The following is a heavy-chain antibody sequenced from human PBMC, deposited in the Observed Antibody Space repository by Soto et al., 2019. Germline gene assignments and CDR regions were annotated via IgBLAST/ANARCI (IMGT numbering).Heavy chain of an antibody. J-gene: IGHJ6*02. CDR2: IIPIFGTA. CDR3: ARVHVDTAMVTDYYYYYGMDV. V-gene: IGHV1-69*06. D-gene: IGHD5-18*01. Sequence: SVKVSCKASGGTFSSYAISWVRQAPGQGLEWMGGIIPIFGTANYAQKFQGRVTITADKSTSTAYMELRSMRSEDTAVYYCARVHVDTAMVTDYYYYYGMDVWG. CDR1: GGTFSSYA.